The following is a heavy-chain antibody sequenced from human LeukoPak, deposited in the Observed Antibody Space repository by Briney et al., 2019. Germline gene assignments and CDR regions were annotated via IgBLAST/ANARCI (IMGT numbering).Heavy chain of an antibody. CDR1: GGSISSGDYY. Sequence: SETLSLTCTVSGGSISSGDYYWSWIRQPPGKGREWIGYIYYSGSTYYNPSLKSRVTISVDTSKNQFSLKLSSVTAADTAVYYCARECPSMFDAFDIWGQGTMVTVSS. V-gene: IGHV4-30-4*08. J-gene: IGHJ3*02. CDR3: ARECPSMFDAFDI. CDR2: IYYSGST. D-gene: IGHD3-10*02.